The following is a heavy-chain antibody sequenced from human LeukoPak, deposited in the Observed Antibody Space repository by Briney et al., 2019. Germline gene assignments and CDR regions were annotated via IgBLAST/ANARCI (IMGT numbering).Heavy chain of an antibody. CDR2: IVPILGMA. V-gene: IGHV1-69*04. D-gene: IGHD5-18*01. CDR1: GGTFNNYA. CDR3: ARDQGDNSYGYCAIWYAFDV. Sequence: GSSVKVSCKASGGTFNNYAISWVRQAPGQGLEWMGRIVPILGMANYAQEFQGRLIITADKATSSAYMELSSLRSEDTAVYYCARDQGDNSYGYCAIWYAFDVWGQGTMVTVSS. J-gene: IGHJ3*01.